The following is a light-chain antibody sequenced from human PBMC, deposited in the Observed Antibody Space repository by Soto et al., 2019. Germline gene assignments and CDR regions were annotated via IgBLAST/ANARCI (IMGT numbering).Light chain of an antibody. CDR1: SSDVGGYNY. CDR2: EVS. V-gene: IGLV2-14*01. J-gene: IGLJ2*01. CDR3: SSYTTSTTLVV. Sequence: QSALTQPASVSGSPGQLITISCTGTSSDVGGYNYVSWYQHHPGKAPRLMIYEVSNRPSGVSTRFSGSKSGNTASLTISGLQAEDEADYYCSSYTTSTTLVVFGGGTKVTVL.